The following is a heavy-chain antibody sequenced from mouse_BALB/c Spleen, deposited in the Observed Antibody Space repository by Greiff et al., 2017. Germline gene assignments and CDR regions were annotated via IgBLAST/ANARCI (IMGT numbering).Heavy chain of an antibody. J-gene: IGHJ2*01. CDR3: ARGSSYYFDY. Sequence: EVKLQESGPGLVKPSQSLSLTCTVTGYSITSDYAWNWIRQFPGNKLEWMGYISYSGSTSYNPSLKSRISITRDTSKNQFFLQLNSVTTEDTATYYCARGSSYYFDYWGQGTTLTVSS. V-gene: IGHV3-2*02. CDR1: GYSITSDYA. D-gene: IGHD1-1*01. CDR2: ISYSGST.